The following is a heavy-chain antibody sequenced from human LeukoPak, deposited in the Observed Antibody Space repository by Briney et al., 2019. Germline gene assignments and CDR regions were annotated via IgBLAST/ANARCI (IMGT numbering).Heavy chain of an antibody. V-gene: IGHV1-24*01. D-gene: IGHD3-22*01. CDR3: ASRESSDSSGYYDY. CDR2: FDPEDGET. J-gene: IGHJ4*02. Sequence: GASVKVSCKVSGYTLTELSMHWVRQAPGKGLEWMGGFDPEDGETIYAQKFQGRVTITADESTSTAYMELSSLRSEDTAVYYCASRESSDSSGYYDYWGQGTLVTVSS. CDR1: GYTLTELS.